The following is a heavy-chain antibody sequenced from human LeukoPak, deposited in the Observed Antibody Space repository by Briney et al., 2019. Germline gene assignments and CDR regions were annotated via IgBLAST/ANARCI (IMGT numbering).Heavy chain of an antibody. Sequence: HPSETLSLTCAVYGGSFSGYYWSWIRQPPGKGLEWIGYIYYSGSTYYNPSLKSRVTISVDTSKNQFSLKLSSVTAADTAVYYCANVGLLRGFDYWGQGTLVTVSS. D-gene: IGHD2-15*01. CDR2: IYYSGST. V-gene: IGHV4-34*01. J-gene: IGHJ4*02. CDR3: ANVGLLRGFDY. CDR1: GGSFSGYY.